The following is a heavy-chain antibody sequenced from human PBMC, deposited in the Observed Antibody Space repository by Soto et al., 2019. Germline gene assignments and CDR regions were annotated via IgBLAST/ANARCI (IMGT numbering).Heavy chain of an antibody. CDR1: GDSINKINHY. V-gene: IGHV4-39*01. D-gene: IGHD3-22*01. Sequence: PSETLSLTCSVSGDSINKINHYWGWLRQSPGKGLEWLGCVSYSGYNYHNPSLKSRVTMSVDTSKNQFSLKLSSVAAADTAVYYCARYYDTFDYWGQGTLVTVSS. CDR2: VSYSGYN. J-gene: IGHJ4*02. CDR3: ARYYDTFDY.